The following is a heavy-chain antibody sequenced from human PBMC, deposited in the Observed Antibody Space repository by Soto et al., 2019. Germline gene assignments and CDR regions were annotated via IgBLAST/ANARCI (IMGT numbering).Heavy chain of an antibody. J-gene: IGHJ5*02. CDR1: GFTFCSYS. Sequence: HHGGSLRLCCAASGFTFCSYSMNWVRQAPGKGLEWVSYISSSSSTIYYADSVKGRFTISRDNAKNSLYLQMNSLRAEDTAVYYRAREGHPLNWFDPWGQETLVTVSS. CDR3: AREGHPLNWFDP. V-gene: IGHV3-48*01. CDR2: ISSSSSTI.